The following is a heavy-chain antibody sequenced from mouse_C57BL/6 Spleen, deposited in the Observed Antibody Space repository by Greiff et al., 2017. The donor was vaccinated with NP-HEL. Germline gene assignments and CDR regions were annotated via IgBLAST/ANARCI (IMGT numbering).Heavy chain of an antibody. J-gene: IGHJ4*01. CDR2: INPNNGGT. D-gene: IGHD1-1*01. CDR1: GYTFTDYN. CDR3: ARSSPYYYAMDY. V-gene: IGHV1-18*01. Sequence: EVQLQQSGPELVKPGASVKIPCKASGYTFTDYNMDWVKQSHGKSLEWIGDINPNNGGTIYNQKFKGKAPLTVDKSSSTAYMELRSLTSEDTAVYYCARSSPYYYAMDYWGQGTSVTVSS.